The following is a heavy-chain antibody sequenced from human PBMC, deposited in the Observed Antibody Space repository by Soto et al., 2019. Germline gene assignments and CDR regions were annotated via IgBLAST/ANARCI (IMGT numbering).Heavy chain of an antibody. CDR1: GYTFTGYY. Sequence: ASVKASCKASGYTFTGYYMHWARQAQGQGLEWMGWINPNSGGTNYAQKFQGWVTMTRDTSISTAYMELSRLRSDDTAVYYCARDMYNWNWNAFDIWGQGTMVTVS. CDR2: INPNSGGT. D-gene: IGHD1-7*01. V-gene: IGHV1-2*04. J-gene: IGHJ3*02. CDR3: ARDMYNWNWNAFDI.